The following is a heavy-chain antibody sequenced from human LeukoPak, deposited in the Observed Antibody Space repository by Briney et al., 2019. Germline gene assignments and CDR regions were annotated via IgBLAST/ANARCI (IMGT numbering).Heavy chain of an antibody. J-gene: IGHJ4*02. CDR3: ARFGEPETQLPFDY. Sequence: GGSLRLSCAASGFTFNTYAMNWVRQAPGKGLEWVSVIYSGGSTYYADSVKGRFTISRDNSKNTLHLQMNSLRAEDTAVYYCARFGEPETQLPFDYWGQGTLVTVSS. V-gene: IGHV3-53*01. CDR1: GFTFNTYA. D-gene: IGHD1-14*01. CDR2: IYSGGST.